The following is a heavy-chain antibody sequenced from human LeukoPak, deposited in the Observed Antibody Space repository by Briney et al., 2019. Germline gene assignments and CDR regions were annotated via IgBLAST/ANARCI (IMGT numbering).Heavy chain of an antibody. CDR1: GGSISSYY. D-gene: IGHD3-3*01. Sequence: SETLSLTCTASGGSISSYYWSWIRQPPGKGLEWIGYIYYSGSTNYNPSLKSRVTISVDTSKNQYSLKLSSVTAADTAVYYCARGKFLEWSSPVFFDYWGQGTLVTVSS. CDR3: ARGKFLEWSSPVFFDY. J-gene: IGHJ4*02. CDR2: IYYSGST. V-gene: IGHV4-59*01.